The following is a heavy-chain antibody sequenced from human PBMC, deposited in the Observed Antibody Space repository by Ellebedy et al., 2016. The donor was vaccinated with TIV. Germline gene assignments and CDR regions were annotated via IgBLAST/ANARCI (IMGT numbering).Heavy chain of an antibody. CDR1: GFIFSNYA. V-gene: IGHV3-30-3*02. Sequence: GESLKISCAASGFIFSNYAMHWVRQAPGKGLQWVAVISYDGANKYYADFVKGRFTISRDNSKNTLYLQMNSLRPEDTALYFCATTNMIRGAPHDYWGQGTLVTVSS. CDR3: ATTNMIRGAPHDY. CDR2: ISYDGANK. J-gene: IGHJ4*02. D-gene: IGHD3-10*01.